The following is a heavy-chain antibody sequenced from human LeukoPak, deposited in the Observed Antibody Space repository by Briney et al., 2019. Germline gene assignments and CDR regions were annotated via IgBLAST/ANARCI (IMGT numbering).Heavy chain of an antibody. CDR2: IRSKAYGETT. J-gene: IGHJ4*02. V-gene: IGHV3-49*04. CDR3: TRDLCSSTSCYAPFDY. Sequence: GGSLRLSCTASGVTFGDDAMSWVRQAPGKGLEWVAFIRSKAYGETTEYAASVKGRFTISRDDSKSIAYLQMNSLKTEDTAVYYCTRDLCSSTSCYAPFDYWGQGTLVTVSS. D-gene: IGHD2-2*01. CDR1: GVTFGDDA.